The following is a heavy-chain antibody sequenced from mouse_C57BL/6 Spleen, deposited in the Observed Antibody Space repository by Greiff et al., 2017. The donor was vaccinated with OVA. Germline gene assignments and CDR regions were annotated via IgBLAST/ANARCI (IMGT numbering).Heavy chain of an antibody. CDR2: INPGSGGT. J-gene: IGHJ4*01. CDR1: GYAFTNYL. D-gene: IGHD2-4*01. CDR3: ARVDYDDAMDY. V-gene: IGHV1-54*01. Sequence: QVQLKQSGAELVRPGTSVKVSCKASGYAFTNYLIEWVKQRPGQGLEWIGVINPGSGGTNYNEKFKGKATLTADKSSSTAYMQLSSLTSEDSAVYFCARVDYDDAMDYWGQGTSVTVSS.